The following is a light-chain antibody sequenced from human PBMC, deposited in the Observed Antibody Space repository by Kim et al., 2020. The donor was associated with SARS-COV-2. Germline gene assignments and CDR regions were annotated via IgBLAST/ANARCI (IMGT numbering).Light chain of an antibody. J-gene: IGLJ3*02. CDR1: KLGDKY. V-gene: IGLV3-1*01. CDR2: EDD. CDR3: QAWASSTV. Sequence: SYELTQPPSVSVSPGQTATITCSGDKLGDKYVFWYQQKPGQSPVLDIYEDDKRPSGIPDRFSGSNSGNAATLTISEAQFMDESVYYCQAWASSTVFGGGTQLTVL.